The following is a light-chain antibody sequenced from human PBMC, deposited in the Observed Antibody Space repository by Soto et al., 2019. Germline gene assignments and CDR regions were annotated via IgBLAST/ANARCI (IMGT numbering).Light chain of an antibody. J-gene: IGLJ1*01. CDR2: RDV. CDR3: QLGDSGTGV. CDR1: YIGAKS. V-gene: IGLV3-9*01. Sequence: SYELTQPPSVSVALGQTATITCGGDYIGAKSVHWYQQKPGQAPVLVIFRDVNRPSGIPERFSGSESGNTATLTITRAQVEDEAQYFCQLGDSGTGVFGPGTKLTVL.